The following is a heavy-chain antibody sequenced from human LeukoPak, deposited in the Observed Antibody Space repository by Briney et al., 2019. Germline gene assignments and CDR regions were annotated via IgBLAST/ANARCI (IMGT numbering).Heavy chain of an antibody. V-gene: IGHV1-2*02. CDR1: GYTFTGYY. Sequence: ASVKVSCKASGYTFTGYYMHWVRQAPGQGLEWLGWINPNSGGTNYAQKFQGRITMTRDTSITTAYMELSSLTSDDTAVYYCARDMRRGRDYYGSGTLEYWGQGTLVTVSS. CDR3: ARDMRRGRDYYGSGTLEY. D-gene: IGHD3-10*01. J-gene: IGHJ4*02. CDR2: INPNSGGT.